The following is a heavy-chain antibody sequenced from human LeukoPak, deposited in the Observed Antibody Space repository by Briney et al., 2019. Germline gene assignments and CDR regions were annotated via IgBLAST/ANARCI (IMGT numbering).Heavy chain of an antibody. CDR3: ASGGTAVVMALTYYFDS. J-gene: IGHJ4*02. D-gene: IGHD3-22*01. V-gene: IGHV4-38-2*01. CDR1: GYPISSGYY. Sequence: SETLSLTCAVSGYPISSGYYWGWIRQPPGKGLEWIGSIYHTGSTYYNPSLQSRVTISLDSPKNQFSLKLTSVTAADTAVYYCASGGTAVVMALTYYFDSWGQGTPVTVSS. CDR2: IYHTGST.